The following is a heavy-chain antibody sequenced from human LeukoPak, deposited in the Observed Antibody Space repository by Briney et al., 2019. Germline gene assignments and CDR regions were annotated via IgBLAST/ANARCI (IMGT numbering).Heavy chain of an antibody. J-gene: IGHJ4*02. CDR3: ARESFDFWSGYQYYFDY. CDR2: IYYSGST. D-gene: IGHD3-3*01. Sequence: SQTLSLTCTVSGGSISSGDYYWSWIRQPPGKGLEWIGYIYYSGSTYYNSSLKSRVTISVDTSKNKFSLKLSYVTAADTAVYYCARESFDFWSGYQYYFDYWGQGTLVTVSS. V-gene: IGHV4-30-4*08. CDR1: GGSISSGDYY.